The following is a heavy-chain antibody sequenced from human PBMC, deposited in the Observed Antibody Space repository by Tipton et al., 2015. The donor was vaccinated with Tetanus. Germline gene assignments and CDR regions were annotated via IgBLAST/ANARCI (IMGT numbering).Heavy chain of an antibody. CDR2: IYPADSDT. D-gene: IGHD2-8*01. Sequence: QLVQSGGEVKKPGESLKISCKGSGYIFNNYWIGWVRQVPGKGLEWMGIIYPADSDTRYSPSFQGQVTISVDKSINTAYLQWSSLKASDTSMFYCARAHCSDGVCNFDFWGQGALVTVAS. CDR1: GYIFNNYW. V-gene: IGHV5-51*01. J-gene: IGHJ4*02. CDR3: ARAHCSDGVCNFDF.